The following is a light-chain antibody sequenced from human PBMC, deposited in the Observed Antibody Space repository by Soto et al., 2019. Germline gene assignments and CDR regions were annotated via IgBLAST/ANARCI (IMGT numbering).Light chain of an antibody. CDR3: QQYTNWLT. CDR1: QNVNSN. J-gene: IGKJ4*01. V-gene: IGKV3-15*01. Sequence: EIVMTQSPATLSVSPGERVTRSCRASQNVNSNLAWHQQKPGQTPRLLIWGASTRATGIPERFSGSGSGTEFTLTISSLQSEDSAVYYCQQYTNWLTFGGGTNV. CDR2: GAS.